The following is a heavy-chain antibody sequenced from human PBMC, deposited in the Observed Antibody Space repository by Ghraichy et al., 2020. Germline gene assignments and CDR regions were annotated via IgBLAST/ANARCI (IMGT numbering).Heavy chain of an antibody. J-gene: IGHJ4*02. V-gene: IGHV4-59*01. CDR2: VYYGGSA. CDR1: GASITSNH. Sequence: SCTVSGASITSNHWSWIRQPPGKGLEWIGNVYYGGSATTNPALKSRVTISMDTSNNQYSLMLSSVTAADTAIYYCARDLGLSLWGQGTLVTVSS. CDR3: ARDLGLSL.